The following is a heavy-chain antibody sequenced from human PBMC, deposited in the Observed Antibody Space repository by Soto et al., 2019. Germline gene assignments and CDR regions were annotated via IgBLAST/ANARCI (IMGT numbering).Heavy chain of an antibody. CDR3: ASRGYRYGYFDY. Sequence: SETLSLTCTVSGGSMSSFYWTWIRQAPGKGLEWVGYAYSTGSTNYSPSLKRRVTISVDTLKKLIPLRLSSVTAADTAVYYCASRGYRYGYFDYWGQGTLVTVSS. J-gene: IGHJ4*02. CDR2: AYSTGST. V-gene: IGHV4-59*08. CDR1: GGSMSSFY. D-gene: IGHD5-18*01.